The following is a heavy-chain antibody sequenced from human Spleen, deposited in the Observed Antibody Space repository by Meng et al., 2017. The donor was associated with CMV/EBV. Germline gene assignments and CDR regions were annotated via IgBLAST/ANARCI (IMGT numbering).Heavy chain of an antibody. J-gene: IGHJ4*02. V-gene: IGHV3-23*01. D-gene: IGHD3-22*01. Sequence: CAGSGFTFYYYAMNWVRQAPGKGLEWVSSIDGGGTDTNYADSVKGRFTISRDNSKNTLFLQMNNLMAEDTATYFCAKDSRGYYRSFDYWGQGSLVTVSS. CDR1: GFTFYYYA. CDR2: IDGGGTDT. CDR3: AKDSRGYYRSFDY.